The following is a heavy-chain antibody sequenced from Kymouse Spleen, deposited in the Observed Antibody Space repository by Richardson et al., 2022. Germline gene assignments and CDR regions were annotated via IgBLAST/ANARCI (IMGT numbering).Heavy chain of an antibody. Sequence: EVQLVESGGGLVQPGGSLRLSCAASGFTFSSYWMSWVRQAPGKGLEWVANIKQDGSEKYYVDSVKGRFTISRDNAKNSLYLQMNSLRAEDTAVYYCARGPPGIVGATSDYWGQGTLVTVSS. J-gene: IGHJ4*02. CDR1: GFTFSSYW. CDR3: ARGPPGIVGATSDY. D-gene: IGHD1-26*01. CDR2: IKQDGSEK. V-gene: IGHV3-7*01.